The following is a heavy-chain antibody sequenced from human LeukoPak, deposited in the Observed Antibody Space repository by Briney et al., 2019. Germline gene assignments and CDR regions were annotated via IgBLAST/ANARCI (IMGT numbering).Heavy chain of an antibody. Sequence: GASVKVSCKAFGYTFTSNYMHWVRQAPGQGPEWMGVISPSGGSTTYAQKFQGRVTLTRDMSTSTDYLELSSLRSEDTAVYYCARDQGSSGWMVYFDYWGQGALVTVSS. D-gene: IGHD6-19*01. CDR2: ISPSGGST. V-gene: IGHV1-46*01. J-gene: IGHJ4*02. CDR1: GYTFTSNY. CDR3: ARDQGSSGWMVYFDY.